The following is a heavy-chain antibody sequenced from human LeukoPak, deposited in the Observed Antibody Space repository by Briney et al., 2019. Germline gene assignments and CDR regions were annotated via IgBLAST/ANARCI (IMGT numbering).Heavy chain of an antibody. D-gene: IGHD3-9*01. J-gene: IGHJ4*02. CDR2: INSDGSTT. V-gene: IGHV3-74*01. CDR1: GFTFSNNW. CDR3: AKAMGGILRYSYDY. Sequence: GGSLRLSCAASGFTFSNNWMHWVRQAPGKGLVWVSRINSDGSTTTYADSVKGRFTISRDNSKNTLYLQMNSLRAEDTAIYYCAKAMGGILRYSYDYWGQGTLVTVSS.